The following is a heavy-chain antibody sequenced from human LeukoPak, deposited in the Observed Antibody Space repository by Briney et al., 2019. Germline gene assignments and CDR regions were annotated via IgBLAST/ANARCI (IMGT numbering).Heavy chain of an antibody. V-gene: IGHV3-48*01. D-gene: IGHD4-17*01. CDR1: GFIFSSYG. Sequence: GRSLRLSCAASGFIFSSYGMHWVRQAPRKGLEWVGYISPTTTITGYADSVKGRFTISRDNAKNSLYLQMNSLRGEDTAVYYCARVSRTTVRYWGQGTLVTVSS. CDR3: ARVSRTTVRY. J-gene: IGHJ4*02. CDR2: ISPTTTIT.